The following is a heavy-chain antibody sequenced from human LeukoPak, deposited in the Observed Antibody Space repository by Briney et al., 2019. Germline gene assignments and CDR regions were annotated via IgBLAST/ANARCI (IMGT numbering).Heavy chain of an antibody. J-gene: IGHJ6*02. V-gene: IGHV3-30*03. CDR2: ISYDGSNK. D-gene: IGHD2-15*01. CDR3: AREVGGSCCYGMDV. Sequence: GGSLRLSCAASGFTFSSYGMHWVRQAPGKGLEWVAVISYDGSNKYYADSVKGRFTISRDNSKNTLYLQMNSLRAEDTAVYYCAREVGGSCCYGMDVWGQGTTVTVSS. CDR1: GFTFSSYG.